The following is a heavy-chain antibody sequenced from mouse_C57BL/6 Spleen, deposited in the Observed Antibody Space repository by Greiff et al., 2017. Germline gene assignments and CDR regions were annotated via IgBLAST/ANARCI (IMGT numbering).Heavy chain of an antibody. CDR1: GYTFTDYE. D-gene: IGHD2-1*01. J-gene: IGHJ2*01. CDR2: IDPETGGT. Sequence: VKLMEPGAELVRPGASVTLSCKASGYTFTDYEMHWVKQTPVHGLAWIGAIDPETGGTAYNQKFKGKAILTADKSSSTACMELRSLTSEDSAVYYCTRYHYGSFDYGGQGTTLTVSS. V-gene: IGHV1-15*01. CDR3: TRYHYGSFDY.